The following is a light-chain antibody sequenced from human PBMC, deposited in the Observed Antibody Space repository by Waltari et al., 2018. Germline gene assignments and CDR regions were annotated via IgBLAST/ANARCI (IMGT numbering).Light chain of an antibody. V-gene: IGLV1-44*01. CDR3: AAWDGSQFARV. Sequence: QSVLTQPPSASGTPGQRVIISCSGSSSIIGSDTVNWYQQLPGTAPRLFIYSTNQRPSGVPDRFSGSKSGTSAFLAISGLQSEDESDYYCAAWDGSQFARVFGGGTKLSVL. CDR1: SSIIGSDT. CDR2: STN. J-gene: IGLJ3*02.